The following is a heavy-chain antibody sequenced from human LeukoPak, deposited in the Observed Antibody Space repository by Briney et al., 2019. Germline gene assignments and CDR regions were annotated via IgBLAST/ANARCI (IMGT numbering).Heavy chain of an antibody. CDR1: GFTFGSYS. J-gene: IGHJ4*02. D-gene: IGHD5-24*01. CDR2: ISSRSSYI. CDR3: ARGRERSVEMAIIPFDY. Sequence: GGSLRLSCAASGFTFGSYSMNWVRQAPGKGLEWVSSISSRSSYIYYADSVKGRFTISRDNAKNSLYLQMNSLRAEDTAVYYCARGRERSVEMAIIPFDYWGQGTLSPSPQ. V-gene: IGHV3-21*01.